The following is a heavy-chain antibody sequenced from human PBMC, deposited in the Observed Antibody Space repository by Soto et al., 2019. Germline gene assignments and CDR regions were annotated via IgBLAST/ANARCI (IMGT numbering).Heavy chain of an antibody. V-gene: IGHV6-1*01. J-gene: IGHJ6*02. Sequence: QSQTLSLTCAISGDSVSSNSAAWNWIRQSPSRGLEWLGRTYYRSKWYNDYAVSVKSRITINPDTSKNQFSLQLNSVTPEDTAVYYCARDRRGNWGYYYYGMDVWGQGTTVTVSS. CDR2: TYYRSKWYN. CDR1: GDSVSSNSAA. CDR3: ARDRRGNWGYYYYGMDV. D-gene: IGHD7-27*01.